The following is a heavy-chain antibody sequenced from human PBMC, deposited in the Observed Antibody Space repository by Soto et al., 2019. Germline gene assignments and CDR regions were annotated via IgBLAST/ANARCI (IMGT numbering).Heavy chain of an antibody. J-gene: IGHJ6*02. V-gene: IGHV3-30-3*01. CDR2: ISYDGSNK. CDR3: AREDYYYYGMDV. Sequence: GGSLRLSCAASGFTFSSYAMHWVRQAPGKGLEWVAVISYDGSNKYYADSVKGRFTISRDNSKNTLYLQMNSLRAEDTAVYYCAREDYYYYGMDVWGQGTTVTVSS. CDR1: GFTFSSYA.